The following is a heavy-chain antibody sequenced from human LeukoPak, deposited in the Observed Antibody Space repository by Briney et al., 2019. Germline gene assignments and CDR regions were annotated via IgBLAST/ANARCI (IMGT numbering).Heavy chain of an antibody. J-gene: IGHJ4*02. V-gene: IGHV3-23*01. CDR3: AKDEEEYYDFWSGYYGLSKFDN. CDR1: GFSISRYA. CDR2: IVGSGGSA. D-gene: IGHD3-3*01. Sequence: GGSLRLSCAVSGFSISRYAMNWVRQAPGKGLEWVSVIVGSGGSAYYADSVRGRFTISRDNSKNTLYLQMNSLRAEDTAVYYCAKDEEEYYDFWSGYYGLSKFDNWGQGTLVTVSS.